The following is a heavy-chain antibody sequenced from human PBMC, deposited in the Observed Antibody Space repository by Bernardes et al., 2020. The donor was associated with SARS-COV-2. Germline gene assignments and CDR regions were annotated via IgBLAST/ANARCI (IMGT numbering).Heavy chain of an antibody. CDR3: ARDFGAVTAFDP. V-gene: IGHV1-8*01. CDR2: MNPKSGNT. J-gene: IGHJ5*02. D-gene: IGHD3-3*01. CDR1: GYTFNNNN. Sequence: ASVKVSCKAPGYTFNNNNINWLRQATGQGLEWMGWMNPKSGNTGSAQKFQGRITMTRNTSISTAYMELSNVRSDDTAMYYCARDFGAVTAFDPWGQGTLVTVSS.